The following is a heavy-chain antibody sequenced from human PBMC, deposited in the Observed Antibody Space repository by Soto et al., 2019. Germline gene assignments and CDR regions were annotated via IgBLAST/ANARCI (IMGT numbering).Heavy chain of an antibody. CDR3: ARGDYYYYGMEV. CDR2: IIPIFGTA. D-gene: IGHD3-10*01. V-gene: IGHV1-69*13. CDR1: GGTFSSYA. J-gene: IGHJ6*02. Sequence: ASVKVSCKASGGTFSSYAISWVRQAPGQGLEWMGGIIPIFGTANYAQKFQGRVTITADESTSTAYMELSSLRSEDTAVYYCARGDYYYYGMEVWGQGTTVTVFS.